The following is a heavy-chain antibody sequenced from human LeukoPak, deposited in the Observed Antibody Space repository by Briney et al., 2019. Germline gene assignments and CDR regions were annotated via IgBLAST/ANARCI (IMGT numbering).Heavy chain of an antibody. Sequence: SQTLSLTCAISGYSVSSNSAAWNWIRQSPSRGLEWLVSTYYRSKWYNDYAVSVKSRITINPDTSKNQFSLQLNSVTPEDTAVYYCARVGYSSVWTPFAMDVWGQGTTVTVSS. CDR1: GYSVSSNSAA. D-gene: IGHD6-19*01. J-gene: IGHJ6*02. V-gene: IGHV6-1*01. CDR2: TYYRSKWYN. CDR3: ARVGYSSVWTPFAMDV.